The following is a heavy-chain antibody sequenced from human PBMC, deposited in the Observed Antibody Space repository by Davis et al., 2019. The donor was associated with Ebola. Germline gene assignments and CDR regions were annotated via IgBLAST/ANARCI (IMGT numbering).Heavy chain of an antibody. V-gene: IGHV3-23*01. CDR1: GFTFSSYA. Sequence: GESLKLSCAASGFTFSSYAMSWVRQAPGKGLEWVSAISGSGGSTYYADSVKGRFTISRDNSKNTLYLQMNSLRAEDTAVYYCAKGRTIVATPEDYWGQGTLVTVSS. CDR3: AKGRTIVATPEDY. J-gene: IGHJ4*02. CDR2: ISGSGGST. D-gene: IGHD5-12*01.